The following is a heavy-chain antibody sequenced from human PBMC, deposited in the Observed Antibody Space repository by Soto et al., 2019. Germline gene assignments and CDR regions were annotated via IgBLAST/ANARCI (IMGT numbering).Heavy chain of an antibody. CDR1: GGSISSSSYY. CDR3: ARYGYSSGPVDY. CDR2: SYYSGST. J-gene: IGHJ4*02. D-gene: IGHD6-19*01. Sequence: QLQLQESGPGLVKPSETLSLTCTVSGGSISSSSYYWGWIRQPPGKGLEWIGSSYYSGSTYYNPSLKRRVTISVDTSKNQFTLKLSSVTAADTAVYYCARYGYSSGPVDYWGQGTLVTVSS. V-gene: IGHV4-39*01.